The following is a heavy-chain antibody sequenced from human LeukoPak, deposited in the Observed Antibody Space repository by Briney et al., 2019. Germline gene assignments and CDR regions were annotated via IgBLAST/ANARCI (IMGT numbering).Heavy chain of an antibody. V-gene: IGHV4-39*01. Sequence: PSETLSLTCTVSGGSINSGYDYWAWLRQPPGMGLEWIATVYYTGSPYYNPSLKNRVTLSADTSKNQFSLKLTSMTAADTGRYYCARNSSELYPSSGWFDPWGQGILVTVFS. J-gene: IGHJ5*02. D-gene: IGHD3-10*01. CDR2: VYYTGSP. CDR1: GGSINSGYDY. CDR3: ARNSSELYPSSGWFDP.